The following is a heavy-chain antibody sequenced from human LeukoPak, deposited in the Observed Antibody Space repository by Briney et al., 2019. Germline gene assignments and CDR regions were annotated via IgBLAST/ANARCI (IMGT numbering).Heavy chain of an antibody. V-gene: IGHV3-30*02. CDR2: IRYDGSSR. Sequence: PGGSLRLSCAASGFTFSSYGMHWVRQAPGKGLEWVAFIRYDGSSRYYADSVKGRFTIFRDDSKSTLYLQMNSLRAEDRAVYFCARPLNCGGDCYSRFDYWGQGTLVTVSS. J-gene: IGHJ4*02. D-gene: IGHD2-21*02. CDR3: ARPLNCGGDCYSRFDY. CDR1: GFTFSSYG.